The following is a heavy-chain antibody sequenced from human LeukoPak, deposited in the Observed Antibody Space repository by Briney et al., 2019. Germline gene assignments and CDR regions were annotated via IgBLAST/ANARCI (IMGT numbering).Heavy chain of an antibody. Sequence: SETLSLTCTVSGGSISSYHWSWIRQPPGKGLEWIGYIYYSGSTNYNPSLKSRVTISVDTSKNQFSPKLSSVTAADTAVYYCARGTVTTEYFDYWGQGTLVTVSS. CDR1: GGSISSYH. V-gene: IGHV4-59*01. J-gene: IGHJ4*02. CDR2: IYYSGST. D-gene: IGHD4-17*01. CDR3: ARGTVTTEYFDY.